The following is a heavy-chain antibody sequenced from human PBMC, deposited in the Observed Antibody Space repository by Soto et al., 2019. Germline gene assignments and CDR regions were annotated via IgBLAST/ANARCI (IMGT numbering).Heavy chain of an antibody. Sequence: QVQLQQWGAGLLKPSETLSLTCAVYGESFSGYYWSWIRQPPGKGLEWIGEINHSGSTNYNPSLKSRVTISVDTSKNQFSLKLSSVTAADTAVYYCARRYSGYDFDYWGQGTLVTVSS. V-gene: IGHV4-34*01. CDR1: GESFSGYY. CDR2: INHSGST. J-gene: IGHJ4*02. CDR3: ARRYSGYDFDY. D-gene: IGHD5-12*01.